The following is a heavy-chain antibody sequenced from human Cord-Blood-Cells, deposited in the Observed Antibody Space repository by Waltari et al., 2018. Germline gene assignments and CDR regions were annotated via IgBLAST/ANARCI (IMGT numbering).Heavy chain of an antibody. Sequence: EVQLVESGGGLVKPGRSLRLSCRASGFTFGDYAMSWFRQAPGKWQEGVVFIRGKAKGATTEYAGTVKGRFPSSRDNSKRLAYLQMNSQKTEETAVYYCTRVTVHAVISSFYYYYGMDVWVHGPTFTVSS. CDR2: IRGKAKGATT. CDR3: TRVTVHAVISSFYYYYGMDV. V-gene: IGHV3-49*05. CDR1: GFTFGDYA. J-gene: IGHJ6*01. D-gene: IGHD6-6*01.